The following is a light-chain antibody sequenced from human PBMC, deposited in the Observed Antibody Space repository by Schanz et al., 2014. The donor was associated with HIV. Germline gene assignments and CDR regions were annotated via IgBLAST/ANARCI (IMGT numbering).Light chain of an antibody. Sequence: QSALTQPASVSGSPGQSITISCTGTSIDAGGYNYVSWYQQHPGKAPKLMIYDVSYRPSGISNRFSGSKSGSTASLTVSGLQAEDEADYYCSSYAGSNNVFGTGTKLTVL. CDR2: DVS. CDR1: SIDAGGYNY. J-gene: IGLJ1*01. CDR3: SSYAGSNNV. V-gene: IGLV2-14*03.